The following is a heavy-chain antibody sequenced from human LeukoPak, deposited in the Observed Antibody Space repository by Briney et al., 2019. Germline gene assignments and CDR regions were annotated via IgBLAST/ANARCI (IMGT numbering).Heavy chain of an antibody. Sequence: SETLSLTCTVSGGSISSYYWSWIRQPARKGLEWIGRIYTSGGTNYNPSLKSRVTMSVDTSKNQFSLKLSSVTAADTAVYYCARDWIAAAGGYYYYYGMDVWGQGTTVTVSS. CDR2: IYTSGGT. CDR1: GGSISSYY. V-gene: IGHV4-4*07. J-gene: IGHJ6*02. D-gene: IGHD6-13*01. CDR3: ARDWIAAAGGYYYYYGMDV.